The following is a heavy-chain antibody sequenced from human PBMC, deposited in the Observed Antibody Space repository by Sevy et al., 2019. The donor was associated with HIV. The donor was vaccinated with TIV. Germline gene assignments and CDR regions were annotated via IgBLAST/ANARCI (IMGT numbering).Heavy chain of an antibody. D-gene: IGHD5-12*01. CDR2: IYYTGTT. J-gene: IGHJ5*02. CDR3: ARAPPVRSGDDSLNWFDP. V-gene: IGHV4-59*12. CDR1: GGSISVYY. Sequence: LPETLSLTCTVSGGSISVYYWSWIRQPPGKGLEYIGYIYYTGTTNYNPSLKSRVTMSVDTSKNQFSLKLTSVTAADTAVYYCARAPPVRSGDDSLNWFDPWGQGTLVTVSS.